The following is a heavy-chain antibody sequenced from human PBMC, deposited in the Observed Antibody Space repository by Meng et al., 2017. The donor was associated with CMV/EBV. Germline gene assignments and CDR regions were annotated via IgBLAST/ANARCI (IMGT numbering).Heavy chain of an antibody. CDR1: GYTFTGYY. CDR2: INPNSGGT. J-gene: IGHJ6*02. D-gene: IGHD6-13*01. Sequence: ASVKVSCKASGYTFTGYYMHWVRQAPGQGLEWMGWINPNSGGTNYAQKIQGRVTMTRDTSISTAYMELSRLRSDDTAVYYCARDYLIAAAGTNYYYGMDVWGQGTTVTVSS. V-gene: IGHV1-2*02. CDR3: ARDYLIAAAGTNYYYGMDV.